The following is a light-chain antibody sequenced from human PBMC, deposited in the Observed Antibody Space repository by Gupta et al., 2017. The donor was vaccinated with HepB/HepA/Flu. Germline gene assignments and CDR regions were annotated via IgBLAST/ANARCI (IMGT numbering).Light chain of an antibody. CDR1: QSIASY. V-gene: IGKV1-39*01. Sequence: DIQMTQSPSSLSTSVGDRVTITCRASQSIASYLNWYQHKPGKAPKLLIFAASSLQSRVPARFSDCGSGIDFTLSINRRQPEAFATYSFRRSLPTGYTFGQGTKLEIE. J-gene: IGKJ2*01. CDR2: AAS. CDR3: RRSLPTGYT.